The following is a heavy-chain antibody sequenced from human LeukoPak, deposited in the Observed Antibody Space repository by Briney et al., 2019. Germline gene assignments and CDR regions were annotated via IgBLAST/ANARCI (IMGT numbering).Heavy chain of an antibody. Sequence: PGGSLRLSCAASGFTFSSYVMSWVRQAPGKGLEWVSAISGSGSSTYYADSVQGRFTISRDNSKNTLFLEMNSLRAEDTAVYYCAKALTSGWYLDAFNIWGQGTMVTVSS. CDR1: GFTFSSYV. J-gene: IGHJ3*02. CDR3: AKALTSGWYLDAFNI. CDR2: ISGSGSST. V-gene: IGHV3-23*01. D-gene: IGHD6-19*01.